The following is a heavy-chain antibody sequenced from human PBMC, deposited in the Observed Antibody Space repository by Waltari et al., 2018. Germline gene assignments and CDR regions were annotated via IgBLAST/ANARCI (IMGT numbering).Heavy chain of an antibody. CDR2: INPNSGGT. V-gene: IGHV1-2*02. J-gene: IGHJ4*02. CDR3: ARVGAIVVVPAAISFDY. D-gene: IGHD2-2*02. CDR1: GYTFTGYY. Sequence: QVQLVQSGAEVKKPGASVKVSCKASGYTFTGYYMHWVRQAPGQGLEWMGWINPNSGGTNYAQKFQGRVTMTRDTSISTAYMELSRLRSDDTAVYYCARVGAIVVVPAAISFDYWGQGTLVTVSS.